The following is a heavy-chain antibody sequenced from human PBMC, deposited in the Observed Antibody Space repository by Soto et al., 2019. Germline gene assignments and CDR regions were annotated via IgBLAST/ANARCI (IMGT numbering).Heavy chain of an antibody. CDR3: AKSIAAHRTPWTGWLDT. CDR1: GGSFSGYY. CDR2: INHSGST. V-gene: IGHV4-34*01. Sequence: PSETLSLTCAVYGGSFSGYYWSWIRQPPGKGLEWIGEINHSGSTNYNPSLKSRVTISVDTSKNQFSLKLSSVIAADTAVYYCAKSIAAHRTPWTGWLDTGAAGTM. D-gene: IGHD6-6*01. J-gene: IGHJ5*02.